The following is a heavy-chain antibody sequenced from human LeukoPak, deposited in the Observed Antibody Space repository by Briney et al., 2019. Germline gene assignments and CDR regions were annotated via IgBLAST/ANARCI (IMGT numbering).Heavy chain of an antibody. J-gene: IGHJ6*03. V-gene: IGHV4-59*01. CDR3: ARETAGGRVRGVMSYYYYYMDV. CDR1: SGSISNFH. Sequence: SETLSLTCSVSSGSISNFHWSWIRQPAGKGLEWIGYIYYSGSTNYNPSLKSRVTISVDTSKNQFSLKQSSVTAADTAVYYCARETAGGRVRGVMSYYYYYMDVWGKGTTVTISS. CDR2: IYYSGST. D-gene: IGHD3-10*01.